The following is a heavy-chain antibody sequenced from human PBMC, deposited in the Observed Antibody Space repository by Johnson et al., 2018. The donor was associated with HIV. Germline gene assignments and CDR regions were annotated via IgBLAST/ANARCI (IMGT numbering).Heavy chain of an antibody. D-gene: IGHD6-19*01. J-gene: IGHJ3*02. CDR1: GFTIDDYG. CDR3: AKARSGGPGAFDI. V-gene: IGHV3-20*04. Sequence: VQLVESGGGVVRPGGSLRLSCAASGFTIDDYGMSWVRQAPGKGLEWVSGINWNGGSKGYADSVQGRFHISRDKSKNTLYLQMNSMSAEDTAVDCCAKARSGGPGAFDIWGQGTMVTVSS. CDR2: INWNGGSK.